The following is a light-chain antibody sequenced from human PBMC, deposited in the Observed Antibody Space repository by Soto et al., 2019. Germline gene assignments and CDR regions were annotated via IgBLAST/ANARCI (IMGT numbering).Light chain of an antibody. CDR3: MQALTAPPT. CDR2: LGS. Sequence: DIVITHSRLSLPVTPGEPASISCRSSQSLLNSNGYNYLDWYLQKPGQSPQLLIYLGSNRASGVPDRFSGSGSGTDFTLKISRVEAEDVGVYHCMQALTAPPTLGQGTKVDIK. V-gene: IGKV2-28*01. J-gene: IGKJ1*01. CDR1: QSLLNSNGYNY.